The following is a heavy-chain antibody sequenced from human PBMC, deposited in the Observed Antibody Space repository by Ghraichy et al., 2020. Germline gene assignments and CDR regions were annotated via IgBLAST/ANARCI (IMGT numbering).Heavy chain of an antibody. CDR1: GGSFSGYY. CDR2: INHSGST. J-gene: IGHJ4*02. Sequence: SETLSLTCAVYGGSFSGYYWSWIRQPPGKGLEWIGEINHSGSTNYNPSLKSRVTISVDTSKNQFSLKLSSVTAADTAVYYCARPRQYYDFWSGYSRAPYFDYWGQGTLVTVSS. V-gene: IGHV4-34*01. D-gene: IGHD3-3*01. CDR3: ARPRQYYDFWSGYSRAPYFDY.